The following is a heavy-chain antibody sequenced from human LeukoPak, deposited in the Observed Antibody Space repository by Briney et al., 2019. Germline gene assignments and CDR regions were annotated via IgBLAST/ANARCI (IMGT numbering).Heavy chain of an antibody. CDR3: ARGSSSSWYFYFDY. D-gene: IGHD6-13*01. J-gene: IGHJ4*02. CDR1: GDSLSSNSAA. CDR2: TYYRSKWYN. V-gene: IGHV6-1*01. Sequence: QTLSLPFAISGDSLSSNSAAWNWIRPSPSRGLEWLGRTYYRSKWYNDYAVSVKSRITINPDTSKNQFSLQLNSVTPEDTAVYYCARGSSSSWYFYFDYWGQGTLVTVSS.